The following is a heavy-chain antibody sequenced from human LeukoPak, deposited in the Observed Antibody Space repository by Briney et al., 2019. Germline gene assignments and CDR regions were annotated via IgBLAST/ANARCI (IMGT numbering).Heavy chain of an antibody. Sequence: SQTLSLTCTVSGGSITSGNYYWSWIRQPAGKGLEWIGRIYTSGSTNYNPSLKSRVTMSVDTSKNQFSLKLSSVTAADTAAYYCARVTNYYDSSGYYRANYYFDYWGQGTLVTVSS. V-gene: IGHV4-61*02. CDR2: IYTSGST. CDR1: GGSITSGNYY. D-gene: IGHD3-22*01. J-gene: IGHJ4*02. CDR3: ARVTNYYDSSGYYRANYYFDY.